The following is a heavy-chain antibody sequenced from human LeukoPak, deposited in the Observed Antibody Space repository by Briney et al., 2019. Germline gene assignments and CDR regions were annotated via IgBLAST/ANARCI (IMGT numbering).Heavy chain of an antibody. Sequence: SETLSLTCTVSGGSISSSSYYWGWIRQPPGTGLEWIGSIYYSGRTYYNPSLKSRVTISVDTSKNQFSLKLSSVTAADTAVYYCARHGLEYSSSWGSHAFDIWGQGTMVTVSS. V-gene: IGHV4-39*01. CDR1: GGSISSSSYY. CDR3: ARHGLEYSSSWGSHAFDI. CDR2: IYYSGRT. J-gene: IGHJ3*02. D-gene: IGHD6-6*01.